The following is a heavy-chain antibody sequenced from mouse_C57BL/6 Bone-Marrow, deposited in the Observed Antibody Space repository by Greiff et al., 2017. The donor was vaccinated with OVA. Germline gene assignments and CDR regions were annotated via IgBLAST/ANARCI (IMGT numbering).Heavy chain of an antibody. V-gene: IGHV5-4*01. CDR3: AVAWFAY. J-gene: IGHJ3*01. Sequence: VQLKESGGGLVKPGGSLKLSCAASGFTFSSYAMSWVRQTPEKRLEWVATISDGGSYTYYPDNVKGRFTISRDNAKNNLYLQMSHLKSEDTAMYYCAVAWFAYWGQGTLVTVSA. CDR1: GFTFSSYA. CDR2: ISDGGSYT.